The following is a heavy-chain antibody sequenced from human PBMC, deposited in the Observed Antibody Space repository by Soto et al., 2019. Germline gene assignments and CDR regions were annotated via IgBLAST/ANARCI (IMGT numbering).Heavy chain of an antibody. CDR2: ISYDGSNK. CDR1: GFTFSSYG. J-gene: IGHJ6*02. Sequence: GGSLRLSCAASGFTFSSYGMHWVRQAPGKGLEWVAVISYDGSNKYYADSVKGRFTISRDNSKNTLYLQMNSLRAEDTAVYYCAKDLNHCSGGSCYSVATSGPRGINYYYYGMDVWGQGTTVTVSS. V-gene: IGHV3-30*18. CDR3: AKDLNHCSGGSCYSVATSGPRGINYYYYGMDV. D-gene: IGHD2-15*01.